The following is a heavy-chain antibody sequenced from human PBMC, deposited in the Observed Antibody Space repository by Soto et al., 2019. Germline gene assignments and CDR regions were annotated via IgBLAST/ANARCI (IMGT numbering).Heavy chain of an antibody. CDR2: IIPILGIS. J-gene: IGHJ1*01. D-gene: IGHD3-10*01. Sequence: QVQLVQSGAEVKKPGSSVKVSCKASGGTFSSYTISWVRHAPGQGLEWMGRIIPILGISNYAQKFQGRVKITANKSTSTAHMELSRLRSEDTAVYYCARGAAMDRGVGSFQHWGQGTLVTVSS. CDR1: GGTFSSYT. V-gene: IGHV1-69*02. CDR3: ARGAAMDRGVGSFQH.